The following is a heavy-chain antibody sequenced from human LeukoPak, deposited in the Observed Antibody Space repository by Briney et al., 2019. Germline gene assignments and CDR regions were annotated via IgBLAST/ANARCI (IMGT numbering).Heavy chain of an antibody. V-gene: IGHV1-69*13. J-gene: IGHJ4*02. CDR2: IIPIFGTA. Sequence: ASVKVSCKASGGSFISYAFRWGRQAPGQWLEWMGGIIPIFGTANYAQKFQGRVTITADESTSTAYMELSSLRSEDTAVYYCARGNRRYSGSYLTFDYWGQGTLVTVSS. CDR1: GGSFISYA. CDR3: ARGNRRYSGSYLTFDY. D-gene: IGHD1-26*01.